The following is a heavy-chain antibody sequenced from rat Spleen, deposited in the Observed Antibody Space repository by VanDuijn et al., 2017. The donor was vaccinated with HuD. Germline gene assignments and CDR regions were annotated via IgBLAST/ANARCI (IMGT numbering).Heavy chain of an antibody. V-gene: IGHV5-25*01. CDR1: GFTFSNYD. D-gene: IGHD1-4*01. Sequence: EVQLVESGGGLVQPGRSLKLSCAASGFTFSNYDMAWVRQAPTKGLEWVASISTSGGSTYYGDSVKGRFTISRDNAKSTLYLQMNSLRSEDTATYYCARPDGYTYVMDAWGQGASVTVSS. CDR2: ISTSGGST. CDR3: ARPDGYTYVMDA. J-gene: IGHJ4*01.